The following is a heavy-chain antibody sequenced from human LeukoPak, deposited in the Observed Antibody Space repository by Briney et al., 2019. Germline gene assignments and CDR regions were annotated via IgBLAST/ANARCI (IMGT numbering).Heavy chain of an antibody. CDR2: ISYDGSNK. V-gene: IGHV3-30-3*01. CDR3: AKDLHTSGWLHDFDY. J-gene: IGHJ4*02. D-gene: IGHD6-19*01. CDR1: GFTFSNYV. Sequence: GRSLRLSCAASGFTFSNYVMHWVRQAPGKGLEWVAVISYDGSNKYYADSVKGRFTISRDNSKNTLYLQMNSLRAEDTAVYYCAKDLHTSGWLHDFDYWGQGTLVTVSS.